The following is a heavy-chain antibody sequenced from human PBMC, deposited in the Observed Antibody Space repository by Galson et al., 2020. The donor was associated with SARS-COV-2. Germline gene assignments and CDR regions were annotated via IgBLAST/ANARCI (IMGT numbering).Heavy chain of an antibody. D-gene: IGHD3-16*01. CDR1: GYTLTELS. J-gene: IGHJ4*02. V-gene: IGHV1-24*01. CDR2: FDPEDGET. CDR3: ATVPSFLYFARENYDLFDD. Sequence: ASVKVSCKVSGYTLTELSMHWVRQAPGKGLEWMGGFDPEDGETIYAQKFQGRVTMTEDTSTDTAYMELSSLRSEDTAVYYCATVPSFLYFARENYDLFDDWGQVTLVTVSS.